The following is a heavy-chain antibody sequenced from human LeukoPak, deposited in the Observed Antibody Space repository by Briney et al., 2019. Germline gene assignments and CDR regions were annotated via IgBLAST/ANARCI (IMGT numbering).Heavy chain of an antibody. D-gene: IGHD2-15*01. CDR3: ARDPDGYCSGGSCTAGAFDI. Sequence: GGSLRLSCAASGFTFSTYWMSWVRQAPGKGLEWVANIKQDGSEKYYVDSVRGRFTISRDNGKSSLDLQMNSLRAEDTAVYYCARDPDGYCSGGSCTAGAFDIWGQGTMVTVSS. V-gene: IGHV3-7*01. CDR1: GFTFSTYW. CDR2: IKQDGSEK. J-gene: IGHJ3*02.